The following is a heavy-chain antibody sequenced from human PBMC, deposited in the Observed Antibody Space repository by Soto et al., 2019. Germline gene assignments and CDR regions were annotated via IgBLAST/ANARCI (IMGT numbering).Heavy chain of an antibody. CDR3: AGALITFGGVILPFRTLGWFDP. CDR2: IIPIFGTA. Sequence: SVKVSCKASGGTFSSYASSWVRQAPGQGLESIGGIIPIFGTANYAQKFQGRVTITADESTSTAYMELSSLRSEDTAVYYCAGALITFGGVILPFRTLGWFDPCGQGNLVAVCS. CDR1: GGTFSSYA. J-gene: IGHJ5*02. D-gene: IGHD3-16*01. V-gene: IGHV1-69*13.